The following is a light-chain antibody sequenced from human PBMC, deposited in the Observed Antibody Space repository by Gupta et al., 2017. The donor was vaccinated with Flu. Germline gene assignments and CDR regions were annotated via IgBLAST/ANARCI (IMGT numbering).Light chain of an antibody. V-gene: IGKV3-20*01. CDR1: QSVGRDH. J-gene: IGKJ3*01. CDR3: QQYDGSCT. CDR2: DAT. Sequence: MVLTPSPASLSLPLGDKVTLSCMASQSVGRDHLAWYHQTPGQAPRLLVYDATKRATGVPDRISGRGSGTDFTLTISRLEATDSGMYYCQQYDGSCTFGPGTKVEIK.